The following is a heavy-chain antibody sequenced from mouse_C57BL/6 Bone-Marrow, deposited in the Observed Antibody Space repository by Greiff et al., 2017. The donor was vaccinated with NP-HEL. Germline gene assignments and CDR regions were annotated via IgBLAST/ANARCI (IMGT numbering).Heavy chain of an antibody. CDR2: IYPGSGST. V-gene: IGHV1-55*01. J-gene: IGHJ2*01. Sequence: QVQLKESGAELVKPGASVKMSCKASGYTFTSYWITWVKQRPGQGLEWIGDIYPGSGSTNYNEKFKSKATLTVDTSSSTAYMQLSSLTSEDSAVYYCARKLVYYDYWGQGTTLTVSS. D-gene: IGHD1-1*01. CDR3: ARKLVYYDY. CDR1: GYTFTSYW.